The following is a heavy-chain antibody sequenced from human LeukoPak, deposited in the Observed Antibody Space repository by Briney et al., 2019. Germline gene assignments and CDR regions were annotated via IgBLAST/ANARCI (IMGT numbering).Heavy chain of an antibody. D-gene: IGHD1-1*01. V-gene: IGHV4-4*02. CDR3: ARPNWYDARLGAFHI. CDR2: IYHSGST. J-gene: IGHJ3*02. Sequence: SETLSLTCAVSGGSISNSNWWSCNSNWWSWVRQPPGKGLEWIGEIYHSGSTYYSPSLKSRVTISVDTSKNQFSLKVNSVTPADTAVYFCARPNWYDARLGAFHIWGQGTMVTVSS. CDR1: GGSISNSNWWSCNSNW.